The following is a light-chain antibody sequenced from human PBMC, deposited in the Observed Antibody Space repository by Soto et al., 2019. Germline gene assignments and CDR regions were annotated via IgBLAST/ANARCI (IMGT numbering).Light chain of an antibody. CDR2: GAS. CDR1: QSVASSY. CDR3: QQYGTSPT. V-gene: IGKV3-20*01. J-gene: IGKJ1*01. Sequence: EIVLTQSPGTLSLSPGERATLFCRASQSVASSYLAWYQQKPGQAPRLLVYGASNRATGIPGRFSGSGSGTDFTLTISRLETEDVVVYYCQQYGTSPTCGQGTKVDIK.